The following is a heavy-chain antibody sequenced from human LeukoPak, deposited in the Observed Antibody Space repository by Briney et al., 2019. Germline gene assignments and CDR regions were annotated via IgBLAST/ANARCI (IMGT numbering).Heavy chain of an antibody. J-gene: IGHJ4*02. CDR2: INWNGGST. D-gene: IGHD6-19*01. V-gene: IGHV3-20*04. CDR3: AREYSSGWYGTEYFDY. CDR1: GFTFDDYG. Sequence: GGSLRLSCAASGFTFDDYGMSWVRQAPGKGLEWVSGINWNGGSTGYADSVKGRFTISRDNAKNSLYLQMNSLRAEGTAAYYCAREYSSGWYGTEYFDYWGQGTLVTVSS.